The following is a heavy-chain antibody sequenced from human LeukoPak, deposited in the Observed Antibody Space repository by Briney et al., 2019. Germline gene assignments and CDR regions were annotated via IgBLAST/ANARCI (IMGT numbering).Heavy chain of an antibody. CDR3: AKPLQYSSSWYFDY. V-gene: IGHV3-30*18. Sequence: GRSLRLSCAASGFTFSSYGMDWVRQAPGKGLEWVAVISYDGSTKYYADSVKGRFTISRDNSKNTLYLQMDSLRAEDTAVYYCAKPLQYSSSWYFDYWGQGTLVT. J-gene: IGHJ4*02. D-gene: IGHD6-13*01. CDR1: GFTFSSYG. CDR2: ISYDGSTK.